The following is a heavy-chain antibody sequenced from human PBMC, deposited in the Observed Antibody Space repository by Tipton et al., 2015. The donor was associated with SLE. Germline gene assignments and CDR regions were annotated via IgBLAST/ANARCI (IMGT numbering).Heavy chain of an antibody. J-gene: IGHJ6*02. Sequence: GLVKPSETLSLTCGASGDSVSSGYYWAWLRQPPGGGLELIGTVYHTGKTYHNPSLKSRVIISIDTSKRQFSLKLHSVTAADTAVYYCARFYTNIPLYGGSAAQSYYGLDVWGQGTTVTVSS. V-gene: IGHV4-38-2*01. CDR1: GDSVSSGYY. D-gene: IGHD4-23*01. CDR2: VYHTGKT. CDR3: ARFYTNIPLYGGSAAQSYYGLDV.